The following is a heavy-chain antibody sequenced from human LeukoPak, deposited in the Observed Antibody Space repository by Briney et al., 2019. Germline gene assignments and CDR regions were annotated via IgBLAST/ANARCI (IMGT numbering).Heavy chain of an antibody. CDR2: INPNSAGT. V-gene: IGHV1-2*02. J-gene: IGHJ4*02. CDR1: GYTFTSYG. Sequence: AASVKVSCKASGYTFTSYGISWVRRAPGQGLEWMGWINPNSAGTHYPQKFQGRVTMTRDTSIGTVFMELTSLRSDDTAVYFCARAYTSAGTLGYWGQGTLVTVSS. CDR3: ARAYTSAGTLGY. D-gene: IGHD6-13*01.